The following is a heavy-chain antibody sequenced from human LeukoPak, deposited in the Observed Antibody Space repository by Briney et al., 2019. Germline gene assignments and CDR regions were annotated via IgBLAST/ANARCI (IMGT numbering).Heavy chain of an antibody. D-gene: IGHD6-13*01. Sequence: PGGSLRLSCTASGFSISGSVMTWVRQAPGKGLEWVANVKQDGTEKFYVDSVKGRFTISRDNGKNSLYLQMNSLRVEDTAIYYCARAGGTSWADYWGQGTLVTVSS. CDR1: GFSISGSV. J-gene: IGHJ4*02. CDR3: ARAGGTSWADY. V-gene: IGHV3-7*01. CDR2: VKQDGTEK.